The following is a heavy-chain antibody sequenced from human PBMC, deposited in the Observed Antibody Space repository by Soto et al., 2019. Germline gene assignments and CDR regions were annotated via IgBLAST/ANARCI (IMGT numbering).Heavy chain of an antibody. J-gene: IGHJ5*02. V-gene: IGHV1-69*13. Sequence: SVKVSCKASGGTFSSYAISWVRQAPGQGLEWMGGIIPIFGTANYAQKFQGRVTITADESTSTAYMELSSLRSEDTAVYYCARDLKCSGGSCYPNRFDPWGQGTLVTVSS. D-gene: IGHD2-15*01. CDR2: IIPIFGTA. CDR3: ARDLKCSGGSCYPNRFDP. CDR1: GGTFSSYA.